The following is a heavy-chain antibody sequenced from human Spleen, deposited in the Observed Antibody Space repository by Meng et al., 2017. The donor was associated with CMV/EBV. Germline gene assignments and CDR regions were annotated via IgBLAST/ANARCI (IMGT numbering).Heavy chain of an antibody. CDR3: ARERDYSWGLLRYYGMDV. CDR2: IKQDGSEK. Sequence: GESLKISCAASGFTFSSYWMSWVRQAPGKGLEWVANIKQDGSEKYYVDSVKGRFTISRDNAKNSLYLQMNSLRAEDTAVYYCARERDYSWGLLRYYGMDVWGQGTTVTVSS. V-gene: IGHV3-7*01. CDR1: GFTFSSYW. J-gene: IGHJ6*02. D-gene: IGHD4-11*01.